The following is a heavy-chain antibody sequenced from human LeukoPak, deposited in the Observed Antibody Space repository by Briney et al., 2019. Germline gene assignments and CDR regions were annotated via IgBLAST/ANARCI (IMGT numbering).Heavy chain of an antibody. CDR2: ISWNSGSI. CDR1: GFTFDDYA. Sequence: SLRLSCAASGFTFDDYAMHWVRQAPGKGLEWVSGISWNSGSIGYADSVKGRFTISRDNAKNSLYLQMNSLRAEDTALYYCAKDMSSDYYGSSGYTAWGQGTLVTVSS. J-gene: IGHJ5*02. V-gene: IGHV3-9*01. CDR3: AKDMSSDYYGSSGYTA. D-gene: IGHD3-22*01.